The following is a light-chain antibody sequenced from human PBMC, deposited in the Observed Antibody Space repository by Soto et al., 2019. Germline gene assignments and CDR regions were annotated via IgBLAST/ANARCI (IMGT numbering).Light chain of an antibody. CDR3: SSYAGSNTNYV. CDR1: SSDVGGYNY. J-gene: IGLJ1*01. V-gene: IGLV2-8*01. Sequence: QSALTQPPSASGSPGQSVTISCTGTSSDVGGYNYVSWYQQHPGKAPKLMIFEVIKRPSGVPYRFSGSKSGNTASLTVSGLQAEDEADYYCSSYAGSNTNYVFGTGTKVTVL. CDR2: EVI.